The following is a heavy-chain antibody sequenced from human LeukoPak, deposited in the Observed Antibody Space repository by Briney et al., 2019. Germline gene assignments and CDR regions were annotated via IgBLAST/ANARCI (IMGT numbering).Heavy chain of an antibody. V-gene: IGHV1-18*01. CDR1: GYTFTSYG. CDR2: ISAYNGNT. Sequence: ASVKVSCKASGYTFTSYGISWVRQAPGQGLEWMGWISAYNGNTNYAQKFQGRVTMTRNTSISTAYMELSSLRSEDTAVYYCARGGVFGAAGIDYWGQGTLVTVSS. J-gene: IGHJ4*02. CDR3: ARGGVFGAAGIDY. D-gene: IGHD6-13*01.